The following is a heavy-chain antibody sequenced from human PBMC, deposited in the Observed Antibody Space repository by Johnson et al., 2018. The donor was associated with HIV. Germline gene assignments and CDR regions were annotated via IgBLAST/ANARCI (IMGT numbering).Heavy chain of an antibody. CDR3: ARSDYDSSGCYAFDI. D-gene: IGHD3-22*01. J-gene: IGHJ3*02. CDR1: KFIFSSYA. Sequence: VQLVESGGGLVQPGGSLRLSCAASKFIFSSYAMSWVRQGPGKGLEWVSGIGNSGDTFYAESVKGRFTISREKAKNSLYLQMNSLRAGDTAVYYCARSDYDSSGCYAFDIWGQGTMVTVSS. CDR2: IGNSGDT. V-gene: IGHV3-13*01.